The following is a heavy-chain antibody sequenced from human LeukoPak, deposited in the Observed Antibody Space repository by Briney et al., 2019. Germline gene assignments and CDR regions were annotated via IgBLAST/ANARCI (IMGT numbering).Heavy chain of an antibody. V-gene: IGHV4-34*01. Sequence: SETLSLTCAVYGGSFSGYYWSWIRQPPGKGLEWIGEINHTGSTNYNPSLKSRVTISVDASKNQFSLKLSSVTAADTAVYYCARTPVWGSGSYFDLWGRGTLVTVSS. CDR1: GGSFSGYY. CDR3: ARTPVWGSGSYFDL. CDR2: INHTGST. D-gene: IGHD3-10*01. J-gene: IGHJ2*01.